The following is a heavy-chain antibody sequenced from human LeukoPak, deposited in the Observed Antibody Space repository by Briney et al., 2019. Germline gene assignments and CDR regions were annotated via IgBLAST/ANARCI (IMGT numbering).Heavy chain of an antibody. V-gene: IGHV3-74*01. CDR2: INLDGSTT. CDR3: ARDKTVSALRRDYMDV. D-gene: IGHD4-17*01. J-gene: IGHJ6*03. Sequence: GRSLRLSCVASGFTFSNYWMHWVRQVPGKGLVWVSRINLDGSTTTYADSVKGRFTISRDNAKNTLYLQMKSLRAEDTALYYCARDKTVSALRRDYMDVWGKGTTATVSS. CDR1: GFTFSNYW.